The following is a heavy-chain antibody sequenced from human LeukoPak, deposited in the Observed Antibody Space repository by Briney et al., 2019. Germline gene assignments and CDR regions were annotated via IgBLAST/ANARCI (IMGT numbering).Heavy chain of an antibody. V-gene: IGHV1-8*01. D-gene: IGHD1-14*01. CDR2: MNPNSGNT. J-gene: IGHJ1*01. Sequence: ASVKVSCKASGYTFTSYDINWVRQATGQGLEWMGWMNPNSGNTGYAQKFQGRVTMTTDTSTSTAYMELRSLRSEDTAVYYCARWAGFFQHWGQGTLVTVSS. CDR1: GYTFTSYD. CDR3: ARWAGFFQH.